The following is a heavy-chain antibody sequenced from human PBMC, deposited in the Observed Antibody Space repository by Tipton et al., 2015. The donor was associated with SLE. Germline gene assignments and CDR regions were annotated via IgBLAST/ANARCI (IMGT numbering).Heavy chain of an antibody. CDR3: ARWAGPTVNFDY. V-gene: IGHV3-23*01. J-gene: IGHJ4*02. CDR1: GFTFSSYA. D-gene: IGHD4-11*01. Sequence: SLRLSCAASGFTFSSYAMSWVRQAPGKGLEWVSAISGSGGSTYYADSVKGRFTISRDNSKNTLYLQMNSLRAEDTAVYYCARWAGPTVNFDYWGQGTLVTVSS. CDR2: ISGSGGST.